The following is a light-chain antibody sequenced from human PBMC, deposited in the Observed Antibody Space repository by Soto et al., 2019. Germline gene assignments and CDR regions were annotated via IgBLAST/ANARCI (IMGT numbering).Light chain of an antibody. Sequence: EIVMTQSPATLSVSLGERATLSCRASQSVTSNLAWYQQKPGQAPRLLIYDASTRATGIPARFSGSGSGTEFTLTISSLQSEDFAIYSCQQYNNLPPITFGQGKRLEIK. V-gene: IGKV3-15*01. CDR1: QSVTSN. J-gene: IGKJ5*01. CDR2: DAS. CDR3: QQYNNLPPIT.